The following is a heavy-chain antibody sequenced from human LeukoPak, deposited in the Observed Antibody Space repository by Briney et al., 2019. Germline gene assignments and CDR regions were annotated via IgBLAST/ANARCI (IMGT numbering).Heavy chain of an antibody. V-gene: IGHV3-30-3*01. Sequence: PGGSLRLSCAASGFTFSSYAMHWVRQAPGKGLEWVAVISYDGSNKYYADSVKGRFTISRDNSKNTLYLQMNSLRAEDTAVYYCARDRAGVVVTTRSVAPGGAFDYWGQGTLVTVSS. CDR3: ARDRAGVVVTTRSVAPGGAFDY. D-gene: IGHD2-21*02. J-gene: IGHJ4*02. CDR2: ISYDGSNK. CDR1: GFTFSSYA.